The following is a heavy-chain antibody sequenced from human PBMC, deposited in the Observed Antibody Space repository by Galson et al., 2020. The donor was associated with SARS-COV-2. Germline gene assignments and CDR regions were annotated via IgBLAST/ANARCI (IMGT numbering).Heavy chain of an antibody. D-gene: IGHD5-12*01. CDR1: GFTFSSYA. V-gene: IGHV3-30*04. CDR2: ISYDGSNK. CDR3: ARVPEEGYNTFDY. J-gene: IGHJ4*02. Sequence: GGSLRLSCAASGFTFSSYAMHWVRQAPGKGLEWVAVISYDGSNKYYADSVKGRFTISRDNSKNTLYLQMNSLRAEDTAVYYCARVPEEGYNTFDYWGQGTLVTVSS.